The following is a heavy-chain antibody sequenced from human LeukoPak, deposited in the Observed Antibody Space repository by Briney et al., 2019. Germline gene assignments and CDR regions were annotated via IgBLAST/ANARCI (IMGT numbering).Heavy chain of an antibody. J-gene: IGHJ4*02. V-gene: IGHV3-48*03. D-gene: IGHD3-10*01. Sequence: GGSLRLSCAASGFTFSSYEMNWVRQAPGKGLEWVSYISSSGSTIYYADSVKGRFTISRDNAKNSLYLQMNSLRVEDTAVYYCERGPGGYPFDYWGQGTLVTVSS. CDR2: ISSSGSTI. CDR1: GFTFSSYE. CDR3: ERGPGGYPFDY.